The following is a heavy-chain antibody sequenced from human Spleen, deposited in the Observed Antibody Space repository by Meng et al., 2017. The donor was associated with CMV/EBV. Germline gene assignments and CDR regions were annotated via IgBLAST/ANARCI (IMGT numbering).Heavy chain of an antibody. J-gene: IGHJ6*02. D-gene: IGHD3-10*01. CDR3: ARAAGVLYGMDV. CDR1: GFTFRSYT. V-gene: IGHV3-21*01. Sequence: GESLKISCAASGFTFRSYTMNWLRQAPGKGLEWVSSISSSSSYIYYADLVKGRFTISRDNAKNSLYLQMNSLRAEDTAVYYCARAAGVLYGMDVWGQGTTVTVSS. CDR2: ISSSSSYI.